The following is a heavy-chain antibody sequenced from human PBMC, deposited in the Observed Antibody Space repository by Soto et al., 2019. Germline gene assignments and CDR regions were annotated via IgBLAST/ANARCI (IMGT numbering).Heavy chain of an antibody. D-gene: IGHD3-3*01. V-gene: IGHV3-30-3*01. CDR3: ARSKARFLQWSYYFDD. CDR2: ISYDGSNK. CDR1: GFTFSSYA. J-gene: IGHJ4*02. Sequence: GGSRRLSCAASGFTFSSYAMHWVRQAPGKGLEWVAVISYDGSNKYYADSVKGRFTISRDNSKNTLYLQMNSLRAEDTAVYYCARSKARFLQWSYYFDDWGQGTLVTVSS.